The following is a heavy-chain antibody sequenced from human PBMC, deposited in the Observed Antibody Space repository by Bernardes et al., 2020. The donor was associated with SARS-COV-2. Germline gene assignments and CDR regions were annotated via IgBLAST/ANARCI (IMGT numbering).Heavy chain of an antibody. CDR1: EFTFNKYA. J-gene: IGHJ4*02. V-gene: IGHV3-23*01. CDR3: ARGGRYYYDSSGYDY. CDR2: ISGSGDDT. Sequence: GGSLRLSCAASEFTFNKYAMTWVRQAPGKGLDWVSAISGSGDDTYYADSVNGRVTVSRDNSKNTQRITALITHSSLRAEDTAVYYCARGGRYYYDSSGYDYWGQGTLVTVSS. D-gene: IGHD3-22*01.